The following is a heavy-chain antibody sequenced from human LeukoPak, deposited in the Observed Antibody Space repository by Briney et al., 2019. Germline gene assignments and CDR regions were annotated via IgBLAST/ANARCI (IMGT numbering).Heavy chain of an antibody. CDR2: IGSSSSSI. D-gene: IGHD4-23*01. V-gene: IGHV3-21*01. Sequence: PLLLRCAASGFTFNSYSLNWVRQAPGKGLEWVSSIGSSSSSIYYADSVKGRFTISRDNAKNSLFLQMNSLRAEDTAVYYCARETTVEAFDIWGQGTMVTVSS. J-gene: IGHJ3*02. CDR3: ARETTVEAFDI. CDR1: GFTFNSYS.